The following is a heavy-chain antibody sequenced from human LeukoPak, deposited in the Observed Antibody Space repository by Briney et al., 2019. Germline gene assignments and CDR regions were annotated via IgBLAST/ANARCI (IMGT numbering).Heavy chain of an antibody. Sequence: ASVKVSCKASGYTFTNYYMHWVRQAPGQGLEWMGIINPSDGFTSYAQKFQGRVTMTSGTSTSTVYMELSSLRSEDTAVYYCARRVGATPFDYWGQGTLVTVSS. J-gene: IGHJ4*02. V-gene: IGHV1-46*01. D-gene: IGHD1-26*01. CDR1: GYTFTNYY. CDR2: INPSDGFT. CDR3: ARRVGATPFDY.